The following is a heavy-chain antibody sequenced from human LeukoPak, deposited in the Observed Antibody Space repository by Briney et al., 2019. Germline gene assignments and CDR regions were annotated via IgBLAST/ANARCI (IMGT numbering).Heavy chain of an antibody. CDR3: ARDQGGNWNSNFDY. V-gene: IGHV1-18*01. D-gene: IGHD1-7*01. Sequence: GASVKVSCKASGYTFTNYGISGVRQAPGQGLEWMGWISAYNGNTNYAQKLQGRVTVTTDTSTSTAYMELRSLRSDDAAVYYCARDQGGNWNSNFDYWGQGTLVTVSS. CDR1: GYTFTNYG. CDR2: ISAYNGNT. J-gene: IGHJ4*02.